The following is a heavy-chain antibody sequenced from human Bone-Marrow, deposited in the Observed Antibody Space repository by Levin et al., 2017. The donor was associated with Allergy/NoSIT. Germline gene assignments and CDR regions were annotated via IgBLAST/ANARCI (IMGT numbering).Heavy chain of an antibody. D-gene: IGHD2-15*01. J-gene: IGHJ5*02. V-gene: IGHV1-69*13. CDR2: IIPVFGTT. Sequence: ASVKVSCEASGGASNTYTISWVRQAPGQGLEWMGKIIPVFGTTTYAQKFQGRVSITADESTRTTYMDLSSLRSEDTATYYCARSRYCSGGSCFAAGPHNWFDHWGQGTLVTVSS. CDR3: ARSRYCSGGSCFAAGPHNWFDH. CDR1: GGASNTYT.